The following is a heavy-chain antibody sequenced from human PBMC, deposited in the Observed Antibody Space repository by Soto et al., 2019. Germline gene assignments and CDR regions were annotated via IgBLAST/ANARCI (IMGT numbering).Heavy chain of an antibody. V-gene: IGHV3-23*01. D-gene: IGHD1-1*01. J-gene: IGHJ4*02. CDR2: ISEGGDTT. CDR3: AKDKPGTTSFDY. CDR1: GFTISRNA. Sequence: LRLSCAASGFTISRNAMYWVRQAPGKGLEWVSGISEGGDTTHYAESVKGRFTISRDTSKNTLYLQLNTLRADDTAVYYCAKDKPGTTSFDYWGQGTLVTVSS.